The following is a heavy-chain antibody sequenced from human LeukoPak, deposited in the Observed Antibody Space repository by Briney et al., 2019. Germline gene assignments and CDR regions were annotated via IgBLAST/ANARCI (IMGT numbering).Heavy chain of an antibody. J-gene: IGHJ6*02. CDR1: GDSVSSNSAA. V-gene: IGHV6-1*01. CDR2: TYYRSKWYN. Sequence: SQTLSLTCAISGDSVSSNSAAWNWIRQSPSRGLEWLGRTYYRSKWYNDYALSVQSRITINPDTPKNQFSLHFNSVTPEDTAVYYCARQYSSGWSFYYGLDVWGQGTTVTVSS. D-gene: IGHD6-13*01. CDR3: ARQYSSGWSFYYGLDV.